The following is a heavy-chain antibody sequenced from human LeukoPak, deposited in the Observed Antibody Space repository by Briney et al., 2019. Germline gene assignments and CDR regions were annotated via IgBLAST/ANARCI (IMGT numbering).Heavy chain of an antibody. D-gene: IGHD3-9*01. CDR2: INPNSGGT. V-gene: IGHV1-2*02. CDR1: GYTFTGYY. CDR3: ARAPTQLRYFDWSLDAFDI. J-gene: IGHJ3*02. Sequence: ASVKVSCKASGYTFTGYYMHGVRQAPGQGLEWVGWINPNSGGTNYAQEFQGRVTMTRDTSISTAYMELSRLRSDDTAVYYCARAPTQLRYFDWSLDAFDIWGQGTMVTVSS.